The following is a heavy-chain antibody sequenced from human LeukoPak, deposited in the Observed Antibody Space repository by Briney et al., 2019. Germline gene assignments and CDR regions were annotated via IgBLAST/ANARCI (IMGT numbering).Heavy chain of an antibody. CDR1: GFTFSSYS. J-gene: IGHJ4*02. D-gene: IGHD5-18*01. CDR3: TKVPYSYGNGGYFNY. V-gene: IGHV3-21*04. Sequence: PGGSLRLSCAASGFTFSSYSMNWVRQAPGKGLEWVSSISSSSSYIYYADSVKGRFTISRDNAKNSLYLQMNSLRAEDTAVYYCTKVPYSYGNGGYFNYWGQGTLVTVSS. CDR2: ISSSSSYI.